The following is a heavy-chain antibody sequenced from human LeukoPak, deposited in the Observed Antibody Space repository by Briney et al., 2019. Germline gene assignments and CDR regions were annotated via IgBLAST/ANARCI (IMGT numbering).Heavy chain of an antibody. CDR2: INRDGSIT. D-gene: IGHD3-16*02. J-gene: IGHJ5*02. CDR3: ARDSYDYVWGTYPVENNWFDP. CDR1: GFTFSSYW. V-gene: IGHV3-74*01. Sequence: GGSLRLSCAASGFTFSSYWMHWIRQAPGKGLVWVSRINRDGSITNYADSVKGRFTISRDNAKNTLFLQINSLRAEDTAVYYCARDSYDYVWGTYPVENNWFDPWGQGTLVTVS.